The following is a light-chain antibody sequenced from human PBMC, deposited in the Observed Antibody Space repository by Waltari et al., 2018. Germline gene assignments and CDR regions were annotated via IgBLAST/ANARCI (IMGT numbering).Light chain of an antibody. J-gene: IGKJ4*01. V-gene: IGKV1-5*03. CDR3: QQYNNYELT. CDR2: KAS. Sequence: DLQMTQSPSTLSASVGDRVIITCRASQSIGTWFAWYQQKPGKAPKVLMYKASNLENGVPSRFSGSGSGTEFTLTISSLQPDDVATYYCQQYNNYELTIGGGTKVEIK. CDR1: QSIGTW.